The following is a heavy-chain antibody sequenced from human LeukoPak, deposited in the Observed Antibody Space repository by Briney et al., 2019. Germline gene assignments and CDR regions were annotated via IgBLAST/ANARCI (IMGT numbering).Heavy chain of an antibody. CDR1: GFTFSNAW. V-gene: IGHV3-15*01. Sequence: GGSLRLSCAASGFTFSNAWMTWVRQAPGKGLEWVGRIKSKSDGGTTDYAAPVKGRFIISRDDSKDTVDLQMNSLRAEDTAVYYCATSLILRAVYYYMDVWGKGTTVTVSS. J-gene: IGHJ6*03. CDR2: IKSKSDGGTT. CDR3: ATSLILRAVYYYMDV. D-gene: IGHD5/OR15-5a*01.